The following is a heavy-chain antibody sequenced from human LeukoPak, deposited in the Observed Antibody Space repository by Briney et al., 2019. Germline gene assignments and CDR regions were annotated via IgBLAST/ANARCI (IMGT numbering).Heavy chain of an antibody. V-gene: IGHV4-34*01. CDR1: GGSFSGYY. D-gene: IGHD3-16*01. Sequence: SETLSLTCAVYGGSFSGYYWSWIRQPPGKGLEWIGKINHSGSTNYNPSLKSRVTISVDTSKNQFSLKLSSVTAADTAVYYCARLLGGPFDYWGQGTLVTVSS. CDR3: ARLLGGPFDY. CDR2: INHSGST. J-gene: IGHJ4*02.